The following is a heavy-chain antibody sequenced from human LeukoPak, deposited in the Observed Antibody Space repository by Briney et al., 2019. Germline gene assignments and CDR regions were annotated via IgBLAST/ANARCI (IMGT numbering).Heavy chain of an antibody. CDR3: AGDYEGNLAFDI. CDR1: GFSFSNCS. V-gene: IGHV3-21*01. Sequence: MPGGSLRLSCAASGFSFSNCSMNWVRQAPGKGLEWVSSISSSSTYIYYADSLEGRFTISRDNVRHSLYLQMNSLRAEDTAVYYCAGDYEGNLAFDIWGQGTMVTVSS. D-gene: IGHD4-23*01. CDR2: ISSSSTYI. J-gene: IGHJ3*02.